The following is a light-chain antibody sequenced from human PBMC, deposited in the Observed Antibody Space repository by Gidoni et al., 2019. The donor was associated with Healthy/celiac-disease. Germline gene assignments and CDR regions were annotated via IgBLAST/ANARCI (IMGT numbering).Light chain of an antibody. CDR3: QRYGSSPLT. V-gene: IGKV3-20*01. CDR2: AAS. J-gene: IGKJ4*01. CDR1: QIVSSSY. Sequence: EIVLTQSPGTLSLSPGERATLSCRASQIVSSSYLAWYQQKPGQTPRLLIYAASSRATGIPDRFSGSGSGTDFTLTISRLEPEDFAVYYCQRYGSSPLTFGGGTKVEIK.